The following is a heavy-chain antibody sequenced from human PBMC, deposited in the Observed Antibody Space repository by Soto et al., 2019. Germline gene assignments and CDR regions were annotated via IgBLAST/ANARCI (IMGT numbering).Heavy chain of an antibody. CDR1: GFTFTRYS. V-gene: IGHV3-21*06. CDR3: ARESEDLTSNFDY. J-gene: IGHJ4*02. Sequence: SLRLSCAASGFTFTRYSMNWVRQAPGKGLEWVSSISSTTNYIYYGDSMKGRFTISRDNGKNSLYLEMHSLRAEDTAVYYCARESEDLTSNFDYWGQGTLVTVS. CDR2: ISSTTNYI.